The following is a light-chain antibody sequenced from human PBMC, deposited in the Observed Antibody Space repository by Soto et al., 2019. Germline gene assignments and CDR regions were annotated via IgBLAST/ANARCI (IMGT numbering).Light chain of an antibody. J-gene: IGLJ1*01. CDR1: SSDIGGYNY. CDR3: SSYTSGSALYV. Sequence: QSALTQPASVSGSPGQSITISCTGTSSDIGGYNYVSWYQQHPGKAPKLIIYEVSNRPSGVSNRFSGSKSGNTASLTISGLQAEDEADYYCSSYTSGSALYVFGTGTKLTVL. CDR2: EVS. V-gene: IGLV2-14*01.